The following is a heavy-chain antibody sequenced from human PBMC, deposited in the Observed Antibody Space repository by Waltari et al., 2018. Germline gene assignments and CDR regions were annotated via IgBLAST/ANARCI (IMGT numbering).Heavy chain of an antibody. J-gene: IGHJ4*02. Sequence: QVQLQESGPGLVKPSETLSLTCAVSGGSISGYNWSWIRQAPGKGLEWIGFIYGGSGSTSYNPSLKSRVTISIDTSKNQFSLKLSSVTAADTAVYYCARSYGDNYNRFDVWGPGVLVTVSS. CDR1: GGSISGYN. D-gene: IGHD3-10*01. CDR3: ARSYGDNYNRFDV. V-gene: IGHV4-59*12. CDR2: IYGGSGST.